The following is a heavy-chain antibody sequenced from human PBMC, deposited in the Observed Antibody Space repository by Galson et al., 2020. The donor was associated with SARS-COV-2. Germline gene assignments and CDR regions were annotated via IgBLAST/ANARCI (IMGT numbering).Heavy chain of an antibody. CDR1: GGTFSSYA. D-gene: IGHD2-2*02. V-gene: IGHV1-69*13. Sequence: SVKVSCKASGGTFSSYAISWVRQAPGQGLEWMGGIIPIFGTANYAQKFQGRVTITADESTSTAYMELSSLRSEDTAVYYCATSSPHCSSTSCYTNWFDPWGQGTLVTVSA. CDR2: IIPIFGTA. CDR3: ATSSPHCSSTSCYTNWFDP. J-gene: IGHJ5*02.